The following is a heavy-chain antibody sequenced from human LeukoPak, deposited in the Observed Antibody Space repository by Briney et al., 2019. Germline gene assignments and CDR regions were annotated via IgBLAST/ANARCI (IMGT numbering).Heavy chain of an antibody. CDR2: IYYSGST. D-gene: IGHD3-22*01. CDR1: GGSIGFYY. CDR3: ARDRSDGSGYYGYYFDY. J-gene: IGHJ4*02. V-gene: IGHV4-59*01. Sequence: PSETLSLTCIVSGGSIGFYYWSWIRQPPGKGLGWIGHIYYSGSTDYNPSLRSRVTISVDTSKNQFSLRLSSVTAADTAVYYCARDRSDGSGYYGYYFDYWGQGTLVSVSS.